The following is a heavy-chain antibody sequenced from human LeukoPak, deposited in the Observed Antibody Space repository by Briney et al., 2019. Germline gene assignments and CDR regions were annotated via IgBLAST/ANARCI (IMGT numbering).Heavy chain of an antibody. D-gene: IGHD2-2*01. J-gene: IGHJ5*02. CDR2: ISSSGSTI. V-gene: IGHV3-11*01. CDR3: ARAGGYCSSTSCRNNWFDP. Sequence: GGSLRLSCAASGFTFSDYYMSWIRQAPGKGLEWVSYISSSGSTIYYADSVKGRFTISRDNAKNSLYLQMNSLRAEDTAVYYCARAGGYCSSTSCRNNWFDPWGQGTLVTVSS. CDR1: GFTFSDYY.